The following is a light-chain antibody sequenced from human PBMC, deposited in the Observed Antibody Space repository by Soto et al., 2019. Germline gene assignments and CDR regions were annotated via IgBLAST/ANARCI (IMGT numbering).Light chain of an antibody. CDR1: SSDVGGYNY. CDR3: SSYTSSIPYV. J-gene: IGLJ1*01. V-gene: IGLV2-14*01. CDR2: EVT. Sequence: QSALTQPASVSGSPGQSITISCTGTSSDVGGYNYVSWYQQQPGKAPKLMIYEVTSRPSGVSDRFSGSKSGNTASPTISGLQAEDEADYYCSSYTSSIPYVFGTGTKLTVL.